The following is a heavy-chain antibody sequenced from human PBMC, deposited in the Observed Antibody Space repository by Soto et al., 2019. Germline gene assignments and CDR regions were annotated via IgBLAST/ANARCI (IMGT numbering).Heavy chain of an antibody. CDR1: GFTFSSFS. CDR3: ARDAPRCSGGTCLDY. CDR2: ISSSSSTI. D-gene: IGHD2-15*01. V-gene: IGHV3-48*02. J-gene: IGHJ4*02. Sequence: EVQLLESGGGLVQPGGSLRLSCAASGFTFSSFSMHWVRQAPGKGPEWVSYISSSSSTIYYADSVRGRFTISRDNAKNSLYLQMNSLRDEDTAVFYCARDAPRCSGGTCLDYWGQGTLVTVSS.